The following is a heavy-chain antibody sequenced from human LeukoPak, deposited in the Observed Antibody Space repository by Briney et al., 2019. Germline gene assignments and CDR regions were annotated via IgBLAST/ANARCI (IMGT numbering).Heavy chain of an antibody. CDR3: ASVGIVVVPAANWFDP. CDR2: INPNSGGT. CDR1: GYTFTGYY. D-gene: IGHD2-2*01. V-gene: IGHV1-2*02. Sequence: GASVTVSCKASGYTFTGYYMHWVRQAPGQGLEWMGWINPNSGGTNYAQKFQGRVTMTRDTSISTAYMELSRLRSDDTAVYYCASVGIVVVPAANWFDPWGQGTLVTVPS. J-gene: IGHJ5*02.